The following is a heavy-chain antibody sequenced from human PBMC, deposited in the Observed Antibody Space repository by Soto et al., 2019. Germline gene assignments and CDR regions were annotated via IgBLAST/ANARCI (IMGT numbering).Heavy chain of an antibody. V-gene: IGHV1-3*01. Sequence: ASVKVSCKASGYTFTSYAMHWVRQAPGQRLEWMGWINAGNGNTKYSRKFQGRVTITRDTSASTAYMELSSLRSEDTAVYYCARDPSTYYYYGMDVWGQGTTVTVSS. CDR2: INAGNGNT. CDR1: GYTFTSYA. CDR3: ARDPSTYYYYGMDV. J-gene: IGHJ6*02.